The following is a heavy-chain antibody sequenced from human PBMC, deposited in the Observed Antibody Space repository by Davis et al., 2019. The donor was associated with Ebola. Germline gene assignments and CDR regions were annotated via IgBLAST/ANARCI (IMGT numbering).Heavy chain of an antibody. CDR1: GFTFSSYW. CDR3: TRARDIVVVPAAIPQFSTYYYYYYMDV. D-gene: IGHD2-2*02. CDR2: ISGSGGST. J-gene: IGHJ6*03. Sequence: PGGSLRLSCAASGFTFSSYWMSWVRQAPGKGLEWVSAISGSGGSTYYADSVKGRFTISRDNSKNTLYLQMNSLKTEDTAVYYCTRARDIVVVPAAIPQFSTYYYYYYMDVWGKGTTVTVSS. V-gene: IGHV3-23*01.